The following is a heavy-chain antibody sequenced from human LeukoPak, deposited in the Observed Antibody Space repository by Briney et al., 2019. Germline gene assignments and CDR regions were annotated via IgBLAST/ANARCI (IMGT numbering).Heavy chain of an antibody. CDR3: VTAYDQ. CDR1: GYRFSDSY. J-gene: IGHJ5*02. Sequence: GASVEVSCKASGYRFSDSYIHWVRQAPGHGFEWMGWINPSSGDTKYARMFQGRVTMTTGAAISTAYMELSGLTSADTAIYFCVTAYDQWGQGTLVTVSS. CDR2: INPSSGDT. V-gene: IGHV1-2*02.